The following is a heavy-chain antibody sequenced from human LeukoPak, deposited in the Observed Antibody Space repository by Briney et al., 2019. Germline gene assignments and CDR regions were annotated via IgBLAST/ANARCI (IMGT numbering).Heavy chain of an antibody. D-gene: IGHD2-15*01. Sequence: ASVKVSCKASGYTFTGYYMHWVRQAPGQGLEWMGWSNPNSGGTNYAQKFQGRVTMTRDTSISTAYMELSRLRSDDTAVYYCARPSTCSGGSCTTLDYWGQGTLVTVSS. CDR3: ARPSTCSGGSCTTLDY. V-gene: IGHV1-2*02. J-gene: IGHJ4*02. CDR2: SNPNSGGT. CDR1: GYTFTGYY.